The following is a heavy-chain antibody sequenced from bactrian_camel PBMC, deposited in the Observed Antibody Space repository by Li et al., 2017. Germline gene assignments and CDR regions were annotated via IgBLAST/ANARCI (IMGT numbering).Heavy chain of an antibody. CDR1: RGIDDADA. CDR3: AVDRPIRLVARIIKFRKIRNCGDTDDLY. Sequence: HVQLVESGGGSVQIGGSLTLACAASRGIDDADAEWGCFRPAPGAQCEMVASISPDGKDYYSDSVKGRFAISRHNGENAVRLRMSDLSPRDTAVYFGAVDRPIRLVARIIKFRKIRNCGDTDDLYWGQGTQVTVS. D-gene: IGHD7*01. V-gene: IGHV3S53*01. J-gene: IGHJ4*01. CDR2: ISPDGKD.